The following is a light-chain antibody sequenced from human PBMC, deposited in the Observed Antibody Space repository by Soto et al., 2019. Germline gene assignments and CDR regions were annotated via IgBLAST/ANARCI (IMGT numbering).Light chain of an antibody. V-gene: IGLV2-11*01. Sequence: QSALTQPRSVSGSPGQSVTISCTGTSSDVGAYNYVSWYQQHPGKAPKLMIYDVSKRPSGVPDRYSGSKSGNTASLTISGLQAEDEADYYCCSYAGSYTFVFGTGPKVTVL. CDR2: DVS. CDR3: CSYAGSYTFV. J-gene: IGLJ1*01. CDR1: SSDVGAYNY.